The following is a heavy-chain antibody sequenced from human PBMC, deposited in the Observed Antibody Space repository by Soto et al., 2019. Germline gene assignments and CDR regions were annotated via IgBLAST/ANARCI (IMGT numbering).Heavy chain of an antibody. CDR3: VREGCSGGSCFPV. Sequence: SETLSLTCAVSGGSISRSSDYWGWIRQPPGKGLEWIGSIFYSGSTYYNPSLKSRVTISVDMSKNQFSLKLGSVTAADSAVYYCVREGCSGGSCFPVWGQGTLVTVSS. J-gene: IGHJ4*02. V-gene: IGHV4-39*02. CDR2: IFYSGST. D-gene: IGHD2-15*01. CDR1: GGSISRSSDY.